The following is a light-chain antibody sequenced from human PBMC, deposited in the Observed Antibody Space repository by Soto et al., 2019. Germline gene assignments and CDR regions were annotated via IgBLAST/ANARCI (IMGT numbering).Light chain of an antibody. CDR1: QSVSSSY. J-gene: IGKJ3*01. CDR3: KQYGSTPLFT. CDR2: GAS. Sequence: EIVLTQSPGTLSLSPGERATLSCRASQSVSSSYLAWYQQKPGQAPRLLIYGASSSATGIPDRFSGSGAGTDVTLTISRLEPEDFAVYYCKQYGSTPLFTFGPGTKVDIK. V-gene: IGKV3-20*01.